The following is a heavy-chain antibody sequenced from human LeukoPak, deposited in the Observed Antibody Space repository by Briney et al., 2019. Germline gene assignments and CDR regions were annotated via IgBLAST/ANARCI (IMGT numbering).Heavy chain of an antibody. J-gene: IGHJ4*02. Sequence: SETLSPTCAVSGYSISSGYYWGWIRQPPGKGLEWIGSIYHSGSTYYSPSLKSRVTISVDTSKNQFSLKLSSVTAADTAVYYCARVYYDSSGYYWRNFDYWGQGTLVTVSS. D-gene: IGHD3-22*01. CDR2: IYHSGST. CDR1: GYSISSGYY. V-gene: IGHV4-38-2*01. CDR3: ARVYYDSSGYYWRNFDY.